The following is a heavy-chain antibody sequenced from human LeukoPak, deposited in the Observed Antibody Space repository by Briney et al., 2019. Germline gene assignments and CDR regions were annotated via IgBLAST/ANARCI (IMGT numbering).Heavy chain of an antibody. Sequence: PSETLSLTCTVSGGSFSSSPYYWGWIRQPPGKGLEWIGSINYSGTTYYNPSLKSRLTISVDTSKNQFSLKLSSVTASDTDVYYCATWNSVLTGYFFWGQGTLVTVSS. CDR2: INYSGTT. J-gene: IGHJ4*02. V-gene: IGHV4-39*07. CDR1: GGSFSSSPYY. CDR3: ATWNSVLTGYFF. D-gene: IGHD3-9*01.